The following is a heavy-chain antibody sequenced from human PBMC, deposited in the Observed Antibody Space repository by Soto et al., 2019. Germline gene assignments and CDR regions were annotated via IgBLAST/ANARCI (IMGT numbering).Heavy chain of an antibody. J-gene: IGHJ3*02. CDR2: ISYDGSNK. CDR1: GFTFSSYA. Sequence: QVQLVESGGGVVQPGRSLRLSCAASGFTFSSYAMHWVRQAPGKGLEWVAVISYDGSNKYYADSVKGRFTISRDNSKNTLYLQMNSLRAEDTAVYYCARTQGSWGDAFDIWGQGTMVTVSS. V-gene: IGHV3-30-3*01. CDR3: ARTQGSWGDAFDI. D-gene: IGHD3-16*01.